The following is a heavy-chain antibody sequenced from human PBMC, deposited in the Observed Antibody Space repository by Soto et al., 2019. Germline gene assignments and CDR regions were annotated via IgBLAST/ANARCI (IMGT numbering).Heavy chain of an antibody. CDR2: LYYSGST. Sequence: SETLSLTCTVSAGSVSSGSYYWSWIRQPPWTGLEYTGYLYYSGSTNYNPSLKSRVTISVDTPKNQFSLKLTSVTAADTAIYYCARGQAFWTGYNRMPYYFDYWGQGTLVTVSS. J-gene: IGHJ4*02. V-gene: IGHV4-61*01. CDR1: AGSVSSGSYY. CDR3: ARGQAFWTGYNRMPYYFDY. D-gene: IGHD3-3*01.